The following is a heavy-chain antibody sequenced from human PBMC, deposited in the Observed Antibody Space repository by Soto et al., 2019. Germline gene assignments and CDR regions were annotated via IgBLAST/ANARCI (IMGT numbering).Heavy chain of an antibody. D-gene: IGHD6-25*01. CDR1: GFTFSSYA. J-gene: IGHJ4*02. V-gene: IGHV3-23*01. CDR3: AKGSASGAPYYFDS. Sequence: GGSLRLSCAASGFTFSSYAMSWVRQAPGKGLDWIAAVSGNDGWTYHADSVKGRFAISRDNSKDTLFLQMNSLRAEDTAVYYCAKGSASGAPYYFDSWGQGTLVTVSS. CDR2: VSGNDGWT.